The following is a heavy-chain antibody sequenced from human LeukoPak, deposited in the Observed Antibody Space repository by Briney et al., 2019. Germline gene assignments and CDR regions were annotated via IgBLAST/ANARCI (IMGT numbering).Heavy chain of an antibody. Sequence: GGTLRLSCAASGFTFSSYGMSWVRQAPGKGLEWVSAISGSGGSTYYADSVKGRFTISRDNSKNTLYLQMNSLRAEDTAVYYCARDRGHGLAFDIWGQGTMVTVSS. J-gene: IGHJ3*02. CDR2: ISGSGGST. D-gene: IGHD5-24*01. V-gene: IGHV3-23*01. CDR1: GFTFSSYG. CDR3: ARDRGHGLAFDI.